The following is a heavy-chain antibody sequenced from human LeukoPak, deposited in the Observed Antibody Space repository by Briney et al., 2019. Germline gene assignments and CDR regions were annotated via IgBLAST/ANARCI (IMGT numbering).Heavy chain of an antibody. CDR1: GFTFDDYA. CDR2: ISWNSGSI. J-gene: IGHJ6*02. Sequence: GGSLRLSCAASGFTFDDYAMHWVRQAPGKGLEWVSGISWNSGSIGYADSVKGRFTISRDNAKNSLYLQVNSLRAEDTALYYCAKTTNPTYYYYGMDVWGHGTTVTVSS. D-gene: IGHD1-1*01. CDR3: AKTTNPTYYYYGMDV. V-gene: IGHV3-9*01.